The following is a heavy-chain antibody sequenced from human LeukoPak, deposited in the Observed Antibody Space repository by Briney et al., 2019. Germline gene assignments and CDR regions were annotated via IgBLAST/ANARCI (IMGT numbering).Heavy chain of an antibody. D-gene: IGHD1-1*01. CDR3: ARVPLEPYGGWFDP. CDR2: IYTSGST. CDR1: GGSISSYY. V-gene: IGHV4-4*07. J-gene: IGHJ5*02. Sequence: KPSETLSLTCTVSGGSISSYYWSWIRQPAGKGLEWIGRIYTSGSTNYNPSLKSRVTISVDTSKNQFSLKLSSVTAADTAVYYCARVPLEPYGGWFDPWGQGTLVTVSS.